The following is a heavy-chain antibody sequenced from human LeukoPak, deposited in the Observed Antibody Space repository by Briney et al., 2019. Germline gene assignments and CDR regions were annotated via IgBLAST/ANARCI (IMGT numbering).Heavy chain of an antibody. CDR3: ASSGTVAETFDY. J-gene: IGHJ4*02. V-gene: IGHV1-69*13. CDR1: GGTFISYA. Sequence: SVKVSCKASGGTFISYAISWVRQAPGQGLEWMGGIIPIFGTANYAQKFQGRVTITADESTSTAYMELSSLRSEDTAVYYCASSGTVAETFDYWGQGTLVTVSS. CDR2: IIPIFGTA. D-gene: IGHD4-23*01.